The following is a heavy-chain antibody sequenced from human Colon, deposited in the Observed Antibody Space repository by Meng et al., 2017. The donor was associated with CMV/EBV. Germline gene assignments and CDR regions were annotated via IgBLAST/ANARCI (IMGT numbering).Heavy chain of an antibody. V-gene: IGHV4-61*01. CDR2: IYYTGGT. CDR1: GGSVSSPTNY. CDR3: ARDTYTTPDFWSLSRENWFDP. J-gene: IGHJ5*02. Sequence: SETLSLTCTVSGGSVSSPTNYWSWIRQSPGKGLEWIGYIYYTGGTKYNPSLKSRVTILVDTSKNQFSLKMTSVTAADTAVYFCARDTYTTPDFWSLSRENWFDPWGPGILVTVSS. D-gene: IGHD3-3*01.